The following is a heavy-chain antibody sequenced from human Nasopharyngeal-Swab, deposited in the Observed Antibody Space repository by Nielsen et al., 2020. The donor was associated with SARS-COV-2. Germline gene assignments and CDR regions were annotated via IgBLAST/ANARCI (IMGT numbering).Heavy chain of an antibody. CDR2: SRVKANSYPA. J-gene: IGHJ4*02. D-gene: IGHD3-9*01. Sequence: GGSLRFSCVASGFTLGDYYMDWVRQAPGKGLEWLGHSRVKANSYPAEYAASVTGRFTFSREESKNLLYLQMNSLKTEDTAVYYCARVGICNNDWCGSYDSWGQGTLVTVSS. CDR1: GFTLGDYY. CDR3: ARVGICNNDWCGSYDS. V-gene: IGHV3-72*01.